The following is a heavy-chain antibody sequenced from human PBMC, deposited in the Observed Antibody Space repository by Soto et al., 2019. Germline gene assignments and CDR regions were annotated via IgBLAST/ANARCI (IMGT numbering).Heavy chain of an antibody. D-gene: IGHD4-17*01. J-gene: IGHJ4*02. V-gene: IGHV5-10-1*01. Sequence: GESLKISCKGSGYSFTSYWISWVRQMPGKGLEWMGRIDPSDSYTNYSPSFQGHVTISADKSISTAYLQWSSLKASDTAMYYCAHAGDYDLLTFDHWGPGTLVTVS. CDR3: AHAGDYDLLTFDH. CDR1: GYSFTSYW. CDR2: IDPSDSYT.